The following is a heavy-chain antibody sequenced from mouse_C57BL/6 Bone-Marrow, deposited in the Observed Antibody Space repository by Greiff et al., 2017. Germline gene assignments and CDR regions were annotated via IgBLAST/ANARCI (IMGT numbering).Heavy chain of an antibody. D-gene: IGHD1-1*01. J-gene: IGHJ2*01. CDR3: ARYPYGPYYFDY. CDR2: INPSSGYT. Sequence: VQLMESGAELAKPGASVKLSCKASGYTFTSYWLHWVKQRPGQGLEWIGYINPSSGYTKYNQKFKDKATLTADKSSSTAYMQLSSLTYEDSAVYYCARYPYGPYYFDYWGQGTTLTVSS. CDR1: GYTFTSYW. V-gene: IGHV1-7*01.